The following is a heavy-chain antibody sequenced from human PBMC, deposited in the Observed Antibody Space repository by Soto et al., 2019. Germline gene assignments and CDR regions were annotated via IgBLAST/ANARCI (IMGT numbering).Heavy chain of an antibody. D-gene: IGHD3-22*01. Sequence: SETLSLTCTVSGGSISSSSYYWGWIRQPPGKGLEWIGSIYYSGSTYYNPPLKSRVTISVDTSKNQFSLKLSSVTAADTAVYYCAAYYDSSGYQDDTEYNWFDPWGQGTLVTVSS. CDR2: IYYSGST. J-gene: IGHJ5*02. CDR3: AAYYDSSGYQDDTEYNWFDP. CDR1: GGSISSSSYY. V-gene: IGHV4-39*01.